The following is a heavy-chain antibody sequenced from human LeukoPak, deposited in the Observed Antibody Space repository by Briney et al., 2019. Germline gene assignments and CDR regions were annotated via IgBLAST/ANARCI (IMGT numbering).Heavy chain of an antibody. CDR3: AIFNRDYDILTGDTVDY. Sequence: ASVKVSCKASGYTFTGYYMHWVRQAPGQGLEWMGWINPNSGGTNYAQKFQGRVTITADESTSTAYMELSSLRSEDTAVYYCAIFNRDYDILTGDTVDYWGQGTLVTVSS. CDR2: INPNSGGT. D-gene: IGHD3-9*01. J-gene: IGHJ4*02. CDR1: GYTFTGYY. V-gene: IGHV1-2*02.